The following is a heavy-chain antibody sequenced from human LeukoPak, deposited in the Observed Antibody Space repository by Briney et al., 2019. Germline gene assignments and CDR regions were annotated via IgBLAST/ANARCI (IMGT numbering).Heavy chain of an antibody. V-gene: IGHV1-18*01. CDR2: ISAYNGNT. J-gene: IGHJ4*02. CDR1: GGTFSSYA. CDR3: ARTPHGSYRPFDY. D-gene: IGHD1-26*01. Sequence: GASVKVSCKASGGTFSSYAISWVRQAPGQGLEWMGWISAYNGNTNYAQKPQGRVTMTTDTSTSTAYMELRSLRSDDTAVYYCARTPHGSYRPFDYWGQGTLVTVSS.